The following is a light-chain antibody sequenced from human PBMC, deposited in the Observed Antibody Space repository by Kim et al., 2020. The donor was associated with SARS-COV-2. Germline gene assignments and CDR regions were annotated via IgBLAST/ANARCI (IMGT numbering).Light chain of an antibody. CDR1: QSVLGRY. CDR3: QQYETSPWT. V-gene: IGKV3-20*01. Sequence: SPRERATPSPTASQSVLGRYLAWNQLKPGQAPRLPTEGASTRATGTPDRFSGRGSGKDFTLTISRLELKDCAVYYCQQYETSPWTFGEGTTVDIK. J-gene: IGKJ1*01. CDR2: GAS.